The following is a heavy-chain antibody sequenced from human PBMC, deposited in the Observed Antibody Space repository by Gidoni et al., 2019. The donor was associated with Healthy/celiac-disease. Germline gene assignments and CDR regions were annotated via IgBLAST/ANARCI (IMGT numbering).Heavy chain of an antibody. Sequence: QVQLQESGPGLLKPSETLSLTCTVSGYSISSGYYWGWIRQPPGKGLEWIGSIYHSGSTYYNPSLKSRVTISVDTSKNQFSLKLSSVTAADTAVYYCARDVSSGSYYNTWGQGTLVTVSS. J-gene: IGHJ5*02. CDR1: GYSISSGYY. CDR2: IYHSGST. D-gene: IGHD3-10*01. CDR3: ARDVSSGSYYNT. V-gene: IGHV4-38-2*02.